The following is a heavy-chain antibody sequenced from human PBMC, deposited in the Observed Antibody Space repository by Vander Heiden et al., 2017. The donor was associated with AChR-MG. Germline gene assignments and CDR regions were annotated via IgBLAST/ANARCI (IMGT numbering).Heavy chain of an antibody. CDR1: GYTFTGYY. D-gene: IGHD2-15*01. V-gene: IGHV1-2*06. CDR2: INPNSGGT. J-gene: IGHJ6*03. CDR3: ARTPPTDGNGDYYYYMDV. Sequence: QVQLVQSGAEVKKPGASVKVSCKASGYTFTGYYMHWVRQAPGQGLEWMGRINPNSGGTNYAQKFQGRVTMTRDTSISTAYMELSRLRSDETAVYYCARTPPTDGNGDYYYYMDVWGKGTTVTVSS.